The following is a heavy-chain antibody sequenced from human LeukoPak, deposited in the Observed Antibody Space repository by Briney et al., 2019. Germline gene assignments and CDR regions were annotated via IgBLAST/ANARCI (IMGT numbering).Heavy chain of an antibody. D-gene: IGHD2-15*01. CDR1: GSSFTSYW. V-gene: IGHV5-51*01. Sequence: GESLQISCQGSGSSFTSYWIGWVRQLPGKGLEWMGIIYPGDSDTRYSPSFQGQVTISADKSISTAYLQWSSLKASDTAMYYCARDILGEGYDYWGQGTLVTVSS. CDR2: IYPGDSDT. J-gene: IGHJ4*02. CDR3: ARDILGEGYDY.